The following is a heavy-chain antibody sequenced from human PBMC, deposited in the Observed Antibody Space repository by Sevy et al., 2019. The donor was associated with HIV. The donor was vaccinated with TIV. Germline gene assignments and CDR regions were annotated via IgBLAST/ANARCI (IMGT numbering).Heavy chain of an antibody. CDR2: IWYDGNNK. V-gene: IGHV3-33*01. CDR3: ARGIMITFGGVQQIDY. D-gene: IGHD3-16*01. Sequence: GGSLRLSCAASGFPFSSYGMHWVLQAPGKGLEWVALIWYDGNNKNYADSVKGRFTISRDNSKNTVFLQMNSLRGEDTAVYNCARGIMITFGGVQQIDYWGQGTLVTVSS. J-gene: IGHJ4*02. CDR1: GFPFSSYG.